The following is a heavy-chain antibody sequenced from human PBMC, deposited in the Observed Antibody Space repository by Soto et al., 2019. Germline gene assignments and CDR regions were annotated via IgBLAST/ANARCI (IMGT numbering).Heavy chain of an antibody. CDR3: ASPLDRPWAGFDY. CDR2: IIPIFGTA. J-gene: IGHJ4*02. V-gene: IGHV1-69*06. D-gene: IGHD1-1*01. CDR1: GGTFSSYA. Sequence: GASVKVSCKASGGTFSSYAISWVRQAPGQGLEWMGGIIPIFGTANYAQKFQGRVTITADKSTSTAYMELSSLRSEDTAVYYCASPLDRPWAGFDYWGQGTLVTVSS.